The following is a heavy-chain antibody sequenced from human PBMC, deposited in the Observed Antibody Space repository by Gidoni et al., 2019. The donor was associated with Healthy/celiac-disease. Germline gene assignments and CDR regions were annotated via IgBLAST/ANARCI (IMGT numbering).Heavy chain of an antibody. Sequence: EVQLVESGGGLVKPGGSLRLSCAASGFTFSSYSRNWVRQAPGKGLEWVSSISSSSSYIYYADSVKGRFTISRDNAMNSLYLQMNSLRAEDKAVYYCASRRYGDHAFDIWGQGTMVTVSS. V-gene: IGHV3-21*01. D-gene: IGHD4-17*01. J-gene: IGHJ3*02. CDR2: ISSSSSYI. CDR1: GFTFSSYS. CDR3: ASRRYGDHAFDI.